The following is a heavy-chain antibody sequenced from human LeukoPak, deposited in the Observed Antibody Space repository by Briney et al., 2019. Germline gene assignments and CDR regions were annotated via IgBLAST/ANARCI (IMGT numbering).Heavy chain of an antibody. J-gene: IGHJ4*02. CDR1: GFTFGNYG. CDR2: MLYDGGNK. CDR3: AKAPEKDYYDAIDS. D-gene: IGHD3-22*01. V-gene: IGHV3-30*18. Sequence: GGSRRLYCAASGFTFGNYGMHWARQAPGKGLQWVAVMLYDGGNKYYTDSVTGRFTISRDNSKSTLYLQMNSLRAEDTAVYFCAKAPEKDYYDAIDSWGQGTLVTVSS.